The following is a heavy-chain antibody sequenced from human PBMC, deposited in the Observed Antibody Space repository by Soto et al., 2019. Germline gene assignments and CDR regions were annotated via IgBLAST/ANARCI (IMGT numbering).Heavy chain of an antibody. D-gene: IGHD1-26*01. V-gene: IGHV3-30*03. CDR3: AREGGMARGGMDV. Sequence: QVQLVESGGGVVQPGRSLRLSCAASGFTFSSYGMHWVRQAPGKGLEWVAVISYDGSNKYYADSVKGRFTISRDNSKNTLYLQMNSLRAEDTAVYHCAREGGMARGGMDVWGQGTTVTVSS. CDR1: GFTFSSYG. J-gene: IGHJ6*02. CDR2: ISYDGSNK.